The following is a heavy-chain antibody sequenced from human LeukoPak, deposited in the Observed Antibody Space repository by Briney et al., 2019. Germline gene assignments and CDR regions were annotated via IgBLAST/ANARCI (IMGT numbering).Heavy chain of an antibody. V-gene: IGHV1-2*02. J-gene: IGHJ4*02. CDR1: GYTFTGYY. CDR3: ATGRYFDWLLGNYFDY. Sequence: ASVKVSFKASGYTFTGYYMHWVRQAPGQGLEWMGWINPNSGGTNYAQKFQGRVTMTRDTSISTAYMELSRLRSDDTAVYYCATGRYFDWLLGNYFDYWGQGTLVTVSS. D-gene: IGHD3-9*01. CDR2: INPNSGGT.